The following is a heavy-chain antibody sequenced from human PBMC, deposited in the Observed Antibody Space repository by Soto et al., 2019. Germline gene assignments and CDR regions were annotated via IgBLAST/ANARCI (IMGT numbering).Heavy chain of an antibody. CDR3: AKDGQTVGVVIMSEFDY. J-gene: IGHJ4*02. Sequence: PGGSLRLSCAASGFTFSSYGMHWVRQAPGKGLEWVAVISYDGSNKYYADSVKGRFTISRDNSKNTLYLQMNSLRAEDTAVYYCAKDGQTVGVVIMSEFDYWGQGTLVTVSS. CDR2: ISYDGSNK. V-gene: IGHV3-30*18. D-gene: IGHD3-3*01. CDR1: GFTFSSYG.